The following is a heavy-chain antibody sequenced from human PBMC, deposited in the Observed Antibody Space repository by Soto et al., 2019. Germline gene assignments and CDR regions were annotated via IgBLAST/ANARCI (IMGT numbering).Heavy chain of an antibody. CDR2: IYYRGNT. J-gene: IGHJ4*02. CDR3: ARHGYTSGRTYFDY. V-gene: IGHV4-59*08. D-gene: IGHD6-19*01. Sequence: SETLSLTCTVSGGSISSYYWSWIRQPPGKGLEWIGYIYYRGNTNYNPSLKSRVTISLDTSKNQFSLKLSSVTAADTAVYYCARHGYTSGRTYFDYWGQGTLVTVSS. CDR1: GGSISSYY.